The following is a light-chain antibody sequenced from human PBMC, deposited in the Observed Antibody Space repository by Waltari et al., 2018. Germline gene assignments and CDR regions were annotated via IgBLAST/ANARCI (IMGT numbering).Light chain of an antibody. V-gene: IGKV1-39*01. CDR3: QQSYSTLWT. CDR2: AAS. J-gene: IGKJ1*01. Sequence: DIQMTQSPRSRSASVGDRSTITCRASQSISSYLTWYQQKPGKAPKLLIYAASSLQSGVPSRFSGSGSGTDFTLTISSLQPEDFATYYCQQSYSTLWTFGQGTKVEIK. CDR1: QSISSY.